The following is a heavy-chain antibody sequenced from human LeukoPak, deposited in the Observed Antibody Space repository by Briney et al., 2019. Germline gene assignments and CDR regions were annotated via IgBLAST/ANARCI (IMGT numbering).Heavy chain of an antibody. Sequence: ASVKVSCKASGYTFTSYYMHWVRQAPGQGLEWMGIINPSGGSTSYAQKFQGRVTMTRDTSTSTVYMELSSLRSEDTAVYYCARDGGQYYDILTGYPGPYYYYMDVWGKGTTVTVSS. D-gene: IGHD3-9*01. J-gene: IGHJ6*03. CDR2: INPSGGST. CDR3: ARDGGQYYDILTGYPGPYYYYMDV. CDR1: GYTFTSYY. V-gene: IGHV1-46*01.